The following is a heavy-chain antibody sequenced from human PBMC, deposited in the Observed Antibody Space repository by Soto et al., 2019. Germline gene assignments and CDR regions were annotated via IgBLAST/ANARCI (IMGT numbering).Heavy chain of an antibody. D-gene: IGHD2-15*01. CDR1: GYSITTGYY. Sequence: SETLSLTCVVSGYSITTGYYWGWIRQPPGKGLEWIGSISHSGTTFYSSSLKSRVTISKDASKNQFSLKVNSVIAADTAVYYCARSGGSAGWFDPWGPGSLVP. J-gene: IGHJ5*02. CDR2: ISHSGTT. CDR3: ARSGGSAGWFDP. V-gene: IGHV4-38-2*01.